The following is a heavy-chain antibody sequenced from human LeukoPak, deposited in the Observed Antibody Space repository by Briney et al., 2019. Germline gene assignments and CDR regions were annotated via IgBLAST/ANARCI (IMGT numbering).Heavy chain of an antibody. V-gene: IGHV3-66*01. CDR3: ARGHQSHYYYYMDV. CDR2: IYSGGST. Sequence: PGGSLRLSCAASGFTFSDYYMSWVRQAPGKGLEWVSVIYSGGSTYYADSVKGRFTISRDNSKNTLYLQMNSLRAEDTAVYYCARGHQSHYYYYMDVWGKGTTVTISS. J-gene: IGHJ6*03. CDR1: GFTFSDYY.